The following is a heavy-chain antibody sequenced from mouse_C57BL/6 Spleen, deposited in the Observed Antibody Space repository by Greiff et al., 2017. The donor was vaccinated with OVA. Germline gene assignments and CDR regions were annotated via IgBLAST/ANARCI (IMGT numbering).Heavy chain of an antibody. J-gene: IGHJ3*01. CDR2: IDPSDSYT. CDR3: ARGGYGNSFAY. CDR1: GYTFTSYW. Sequence: VQLQQPGAELVRPGTSVKLSCKASGYTFTSYWMHWVKQRPGQGLEWIGVIDPSDSYTNYNQKFQGKATLTVDTSSSTAYMQLSSLTSEDAAVYYCARGGYGNSFAYWGQGTLVTVSA. D-gene: IGHD2-1*01. V-gene: IGHV1-59*01.